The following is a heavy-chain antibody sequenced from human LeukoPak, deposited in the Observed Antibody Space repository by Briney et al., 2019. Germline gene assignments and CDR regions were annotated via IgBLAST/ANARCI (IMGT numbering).Heavy chain of an antibody. CDR2: INHSGST. D-gene: IGHD6-13*01. J-gene: IGHJ4*02. Sequence: SETLSLTCAVYGGSFSGYYWSWIRQPPGKGLEWIGEINHSGSTNYNPSLKSRVTISVDTSKNQFSLKLSSVTAADTAVYYCARESSSWYNLDYWGQGTLVTVSS. CDR1: GGSFSGYY. CDR3: ARESSSWYNLDY. V-gene: IGHV4-34*01.